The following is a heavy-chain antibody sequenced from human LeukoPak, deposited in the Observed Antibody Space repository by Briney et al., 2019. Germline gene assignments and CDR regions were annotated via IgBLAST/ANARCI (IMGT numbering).Heavy chain of an antibody. CDR2: IYYSGST. Sequence: KSSETLSLTCTVSGGSISSSSYYWGWIRQPPGKGLEWIGSIYYSGSTYYNPSLKSRVTISVDTSKNQFSLKLSSVTAADTAVYYCARHYDYSFFADPWGQGTLVTVSS. CDR3: ARHYDYSFFADP. D-gene: IGHD4-11*01. J-gene: IGHJ5*02. V-gene: IGHV4-39*01. CDR1: GGSISSSSYY.